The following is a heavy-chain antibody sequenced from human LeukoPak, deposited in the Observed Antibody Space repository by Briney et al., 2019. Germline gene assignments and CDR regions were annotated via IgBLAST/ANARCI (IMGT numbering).Heavy chain of an antibody. D-gene: IGHD5-24*01. CDR1: GYTFTSYY. CDR2: INPSGGST. Sequence: GASVKVSCKASGYTFTSYYMHWVRQAPGRGLEWMGIINPSGGSTSYAQKFQGRVTMTRDMSTSTVYMELSSLRSEDTAVYYCARARRDGFLFGYWGQGTLVTVSS. J-gene: IGHJ4*02. CDR3: ARARRDGFLFGY. V-gene: IGHV1-46*01.